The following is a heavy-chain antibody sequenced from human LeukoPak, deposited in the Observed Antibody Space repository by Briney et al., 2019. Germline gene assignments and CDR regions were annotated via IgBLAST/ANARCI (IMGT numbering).Heavy chain of an antibody. J-gene: IGHJ5*02. CDR1: GFTFSSYA. Sequence: AGGSLRLSCAASGFTFSSYAMSWVRQAPGKGLEWVSGISGSNNSTYYADSVKGRFTISRDNSKNTLYLLMNSLRAEDTAVYYCAKATVASSSSNWFDPWGQGTLVTVSS. D-gene: IGHD4-11*01. CDR2: ISGSNNST. V-gene: IGHV3-23*01. CDR3: AKATVASSSSNWFDP.